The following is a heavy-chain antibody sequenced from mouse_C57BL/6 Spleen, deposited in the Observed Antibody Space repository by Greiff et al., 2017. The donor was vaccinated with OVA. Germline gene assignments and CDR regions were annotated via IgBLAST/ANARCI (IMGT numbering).Heavy chain of an antibody. D-gene: IGHD3-2*02. CDR3: TNLDSSGYGAY. V-gene: IGHV1-15*01. CDR2: IDPETGGT. CDR1: GYTFTDYE. J-gene: IGHJ3*01. Sequence: VKLVESGAELVRPGASVTLSCKASGYTFTDYEMHWVKQTPVHGLEWIGAIDPETGGTAYNQKFKGKAILTADKSSSTAYMELRSLTSEDSAVYYCTNLDSSGYGAYWGQGTLVTVSA.